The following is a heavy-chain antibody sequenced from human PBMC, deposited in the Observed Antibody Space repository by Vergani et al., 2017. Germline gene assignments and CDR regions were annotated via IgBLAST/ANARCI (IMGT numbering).Heavy chain of an antibody. J-gene: IGHJ4*02. Sequence: QVQLVQSGAEVKKPGSSVKVSCKASGGTFSSYTISWVRQAPGQGLEWMGRIIPILGIANYAQKFQGRVTITADKSTSTVYMELSSLRSEDTAVYYCATSSGGYSILADYWGQGTLVTVSS. CDR3: ATSSGGYSILADY. V-gene: IGHV1-69*02. D-gene: IGHD1-26*01. CDR2: IIPILGIA. CDR1: GGTFSSYT.